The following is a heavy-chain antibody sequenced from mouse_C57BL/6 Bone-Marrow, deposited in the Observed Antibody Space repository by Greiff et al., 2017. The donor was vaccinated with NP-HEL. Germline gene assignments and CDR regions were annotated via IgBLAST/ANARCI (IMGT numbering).Heavy chain of an antibody. Sequence: EVQLQQSGPELVKPGASVKMSCKASGYTFTDYNMHWVKQSHGKSLEWIGYINPNNGGTSYNQKFKGKATLTVNKSSSTAYMELRSLTSEDSAVYYCARGGNCYYYGSSYGFAYWGQGTLVTVSA. J-gene: IGHJ3*01. CDR1: GYTFTDYN. V-gene: IGHV1-22*01. CDR3: ARGGNCYYYGSSYGFAY. D-gene: IGHD1-1*01. CDR2: INPNNGGT.